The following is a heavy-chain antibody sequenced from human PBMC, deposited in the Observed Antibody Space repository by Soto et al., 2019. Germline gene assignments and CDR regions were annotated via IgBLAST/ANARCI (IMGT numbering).Heavy chain of an antibody. J-gene: IGHJ5*02. V-gene: IGHV3-7*01. CDR2: IKQDGSEK. D-gene: IGHD2-2*01. CDR1: GFAFSTYW. CDR3: ARGGTSWSDWFDP. Sequence: EVQLVESGGGLVQPGGSLRLSCAAAGFAFSTYWITWVRQAPGKGLEWVGNIKQDGSEKYYLDSVRGRFTISRDNAKNSLYLQRNSLRAEDTAVYYCARGGTSWSDWFDPWGQGNRVTVSS.